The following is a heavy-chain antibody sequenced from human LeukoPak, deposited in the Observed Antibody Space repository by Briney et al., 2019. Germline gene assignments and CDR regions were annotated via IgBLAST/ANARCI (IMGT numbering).Heavy chain of an antibody. V-gene: IGHV4-59*01. J-gene: IGHJ5*01. CDR2: IYYSGST. CDR3: ARNYGSDDSGFDS. Sequence: SETLSLTCTVSGGSINSYYWSWIRQRPGKGLEWIGYIYYSGSTNYNPSLKSRVTISVDTSKNQFSLKLSSVTAADTAVYYCARNYGSDDSGFDSWGQGTLVTVSS. D-gene: IGHD3-10*01. CDR1: GGSINSYY.